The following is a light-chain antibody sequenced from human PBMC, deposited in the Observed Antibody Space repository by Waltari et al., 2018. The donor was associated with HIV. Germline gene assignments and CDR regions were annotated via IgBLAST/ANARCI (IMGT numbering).Light chain of an antibody. V-gene: IGLV1-47*01. CDR1: SSNIGSSY. Sequence: QSVLTQPPSASGTPGQRVTISCSGSSSNIGSSYLYCYHQLPGTAPKLLVYGNNQRPSGVPDRFSGSKSGTSASLAISGLRSEDEADYYCAAWDDSLSGRVFGGGTKLTVL. J-gene: IGLJ3*02. CDR3: AAWDDSLSGRV. CDR2: GNN.